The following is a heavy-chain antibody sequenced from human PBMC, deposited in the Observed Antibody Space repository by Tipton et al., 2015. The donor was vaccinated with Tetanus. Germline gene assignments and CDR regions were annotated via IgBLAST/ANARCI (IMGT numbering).Heavy chain of an antibody. Sequence: GLVKPSQTLSLTCAISGDNVSNKSTTWNWIRQSPSRGLEWLGRTYYRSRWQTEYAPSVQGRLTINPDTTKRQFSLHLNSVTPEDTAVYYCARQKDNGFDIWGQGTMVSVSS. J-gene: IGHJ3*02. CDR2: TYYRSRWQT. V-gene: IGHV6-1*01. CDR3: ARQKDNGFDI. CDR1: GDNVSNKSTT.